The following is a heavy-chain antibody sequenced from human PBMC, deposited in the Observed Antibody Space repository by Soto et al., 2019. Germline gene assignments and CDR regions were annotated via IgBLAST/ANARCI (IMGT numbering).Heavy chain of an antibody. D-gene: IGHD1-7*01. CDR2: ISYSGST. J-gene: IGHJ4*02. CDR3: ARRVERLTGTTVFYYFDY. CDR1: GGSISSSGYY. V-gene: IGHV4-39*01. Sequence: PSETLSLTCTVSGGSISSSGYYWGWIRQPPGKGLDWIGSISYSGSTCYNPSLKSRVTISVDTSKNQFSLKLSSVTAADTAVYYCARRVERLTGTTVFYYFDYWGQGTLVTVSS.